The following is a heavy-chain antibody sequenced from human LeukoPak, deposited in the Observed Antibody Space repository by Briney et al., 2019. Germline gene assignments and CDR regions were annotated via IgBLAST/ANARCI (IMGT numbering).Heavy chain of an antibody. D-gene: IGHD3-22*01. V-gene: IGHV4-34*01. CDR2: INHSGST. J-gene: IGHJ4*02. CDR3: ARVSYYDSSGYYY. Sequence: SETLSLTCALYGGSFSGYYWSWIRQPPGKGLEWIGEINHSGSTNYNPSLKSRVTISVDTSKNQFSLKLSSVTAADTAVYYCARVSYYDSSGYYYWGQGTLVTVSS. CDR1: GGSFSGYY.